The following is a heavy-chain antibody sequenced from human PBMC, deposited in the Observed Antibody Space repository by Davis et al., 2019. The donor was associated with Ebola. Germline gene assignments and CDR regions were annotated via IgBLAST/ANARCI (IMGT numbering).Heavy chain of an antibody. J-gene: IGHJ4*02. CDR2: ISGSGSRT. CDR3: AKGYYDLWSGYPYYFDY. CDR1: GFTFSSYV. Sequence: GESLKISCAASGFTFSSYVMNWVRQAPGKGLEWVSGISGSGSRTFYADSVKGRFAISRDNSKNTLYLQMDSLRAEDTAVYYCAKGYYDLWSGYPYYFDYWGQGTRVTVSS. V-gene: IGHV3-23*01. D-gene: IGHD3-3*01.